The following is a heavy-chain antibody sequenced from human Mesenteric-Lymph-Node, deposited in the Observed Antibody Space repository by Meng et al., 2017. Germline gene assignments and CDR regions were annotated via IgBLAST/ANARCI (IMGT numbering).Heavy chain of an antibody. V-gene: IGHV4-4*02. J-gene: IGHJ4*02. D-gene: IGHD1-1*01. CDR3: GRDQGRQLINH. CDR1: GDSIRSDIW. CDR2: VYHRGDT. Sequence: VQLEESGPGLVQPSGTLSLPCTVSGDSIRSDIWWSWVRQPPGKGLEWIGEVYHRGDTNYNPSLKSRVVISVDRSKNQFSLNLSSVTAADTAVYYCGRDQGRQLINHWGQGTLVTVSS.